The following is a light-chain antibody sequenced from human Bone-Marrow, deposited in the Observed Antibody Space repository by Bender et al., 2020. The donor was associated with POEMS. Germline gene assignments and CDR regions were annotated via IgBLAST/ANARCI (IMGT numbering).Light chain of an antibody. Sequence: QSVVTQPPSLSEAPIQRVTISCSGSSSNIGNHGVNWYQQLPGEAPKLLIYYDDLLTPGVSSRFSASKSGTSASLGISEHQYEDEALYYCSAWDDSLRGWVCGGGNKLTVL. J-gene: IGLJ3*02. CDR2: YDD. V-gene: IGLV1-36*01. CDR1: SSNIGNHG. CDR3: SAWDDSLRGWV.